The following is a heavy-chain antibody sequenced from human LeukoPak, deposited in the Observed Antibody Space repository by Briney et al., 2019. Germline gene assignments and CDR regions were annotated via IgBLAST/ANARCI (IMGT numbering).Heavy chain of an antibody. V-gene: IGHV1-69*02. CDR1: GGTFSSYT. Sequence: SVKVSCKAYGGTFSSYTISWVRQAPGQGLEWMGRIIPILGIANYAQKFQGRVTITADKSTSTAYMELSSLRSEDTAVYYCALEGMATLDAFDIWGQGTMVTVSS. CDR2: IIPILGIA. D-gene: IGHD5-24*01. J-gene: IGHJ3*02. CDR3: ALEGMATLDAFDI.